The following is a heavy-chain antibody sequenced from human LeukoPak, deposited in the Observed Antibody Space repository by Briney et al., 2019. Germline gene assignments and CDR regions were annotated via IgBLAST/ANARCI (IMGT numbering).Heavy chain of an antibody. CDR3: ARGNYYDSSGYLYYYYYYMDV. V-gene: IGHV4-59*01. D-gene: IGHD3-22*01. CDR2: IYFSVST. Sequence: SETLSLTCTVSGGSISSYFWSCIRQPPGKGLGWIGYIYFSVSTNYTTSPTSRVTISVDTSKNQFSLKLSSVPAADTAVYYCARGNYYDSSGYLYYYYYYMDVWGKGTTVTVSS. J-gene: IGHJ6*03. CDR1: GGSISSYF.